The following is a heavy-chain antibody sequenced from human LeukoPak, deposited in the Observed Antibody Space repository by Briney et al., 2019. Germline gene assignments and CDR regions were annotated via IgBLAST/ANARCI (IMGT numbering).Heavy chain of an antibody. D-gene: IGHD6-13*01. Sequence: SETLSLTCTVSGGSISSYYGSWIRQPAGKGLEWIGRIYTSGSTNYNPSLKSRVTMSVDTSKNQFSLKRSSVTAADTAVYYCAREHSSSWYNYWGQGTLVTVSS. CDR3: AREHSSSWYNY. CDR1: GGSISSYY. J-gene: IGHJ4*02. V-gene: IGHV4-4*07. CDR2: IYTSGST.